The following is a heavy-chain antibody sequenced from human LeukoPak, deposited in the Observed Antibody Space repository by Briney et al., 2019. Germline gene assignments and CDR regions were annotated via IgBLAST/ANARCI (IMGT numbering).Heavy chain of an antibody. V-gene: IGHV4-59*08. Sequence: SETLSLTCTVSGGSISSYYWSWIRQPPGKGLEWIGYISYSGSTNYNPSLKSRVTISVDTSKNQFSLKLSSVTAADTAVYFCARLSSGRQSTDYWGQGTLVTVSS. J-gene: IGHJ4*02. CDR2: ISYSGST. CDR1: GGSISSYY. D-gene: IGHD6-19*01. CDR3: ARLSSGRQSTDY.